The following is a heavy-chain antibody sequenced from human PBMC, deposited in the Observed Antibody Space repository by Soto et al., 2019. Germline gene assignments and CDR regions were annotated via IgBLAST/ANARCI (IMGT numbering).Heavy chain of an antibody. V-gene: IGHV1-69*06. J-gene: IGHJ5*02. CDR1: GGTFSSYA. CDR3: ARASLRASVWPSPWWFDP. D-gene: IGHD6-19*01. CDR2: IIPIFGTA. Sequence: SVKVSCKASGGTFSSYAISWVRQAPGQGXEWMGGIIPIFGTANYAQKFQGRVTITADKSTSTAYMELSSLRSEDTAVYYCARASLRASVWPSPWWFDPWGQGTLVTVSS.